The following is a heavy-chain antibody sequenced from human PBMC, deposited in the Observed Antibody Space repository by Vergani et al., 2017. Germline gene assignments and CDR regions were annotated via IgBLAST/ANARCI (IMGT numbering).Heavy chain of an antibody. Sequence: QLQLQESGPGLVKPSETLSLTCTVSGGSISSSSYYWGWIRQPPGKGLEWIGSIYYSGSPNYNPSLKSRVTISVDTSKNQFSLKLSSVTAADTAVYYCARSLRFLEWFIDIWGQGTMVTVSS. CDR3: ARSLRFLEWFIDI. J-gene: IGHJ3*02. V-gene: IGHV4-39*07. D-gene: IGHD3-3*01. CDR1: GGSISSSSYY. CDR2: IYYSGSP.